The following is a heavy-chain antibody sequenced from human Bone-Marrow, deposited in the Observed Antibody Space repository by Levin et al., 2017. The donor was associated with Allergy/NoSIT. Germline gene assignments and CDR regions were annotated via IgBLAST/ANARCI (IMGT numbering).Heavy chain of an antibody. D-gene: IGHD6-19*01. Sequence: GESLKISCAASGFTFSSYWMHWVRQAPGKGLVWVAHIKTDEDSTTYAESVRGRFTISRDNAKNTLYLQMSRLRAEDPAVYYCAGNQGQWLNFFAYWGQGTLVTVSS. V-gene: IGHV3-74*01. CDR3: AGNQGQWLNFFAY. CDR2: IKTDEDST. CDR1: GFTFSSYW. J-gene: IGHJ4*02.